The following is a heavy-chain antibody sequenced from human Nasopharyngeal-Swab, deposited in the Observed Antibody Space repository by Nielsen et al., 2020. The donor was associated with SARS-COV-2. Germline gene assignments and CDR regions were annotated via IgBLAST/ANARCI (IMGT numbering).Heavy chain of an antibody. CDR1: GYTLTSYG. CDR3: ARDISDIVVVPAAWDY. D-gene: IGHD2-2*01. J-gene: IGHJ4*02. CDR2: ISAYNGNT. Sequence: ASVKVSCKASGYTLTSYGISWVRQAPGQGLEWMGWISAYNGNTNYAQKLQGRVTMTTDTSTSTAYMELRSLRSDDTAVYYCARDISDIVVVPAAWDYWGQGTLVTVSS. V-gene: IGHV1-18*01.